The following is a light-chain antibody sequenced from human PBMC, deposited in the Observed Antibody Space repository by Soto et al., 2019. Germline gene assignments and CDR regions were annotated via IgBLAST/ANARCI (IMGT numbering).Light chain of an antibody. Sequence: QSVLTQPPSVSGAPGQRVTISCTGSSSNIGAGYDVHWYQQLPGTAPKLLIYGNSNRPSGVPDRFSGSKSGTSASLAITGLQAEDDADYCCQSYDSSRSDVVFGGGTKLTVL. V-gene: IGLV1-40*01. CDR1: SSNIGAGYD. J-gene: IGLJ2*01. CDR3: QSYDSSRSDVV. CDR2: GNS.